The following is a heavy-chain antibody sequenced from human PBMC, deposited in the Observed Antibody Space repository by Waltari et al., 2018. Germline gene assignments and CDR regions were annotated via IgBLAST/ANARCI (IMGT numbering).Heavy chain of an antibody. CDR1: GGPFSSYA. J-gene: IGHJ4*02. D-gene: IGHD2-15*01. CDR2: IIPIFGTA. Sequence: QVQLVQSGAEVKKPGSSVKVSCKASGGPFSSYAISWVRQAPGQGLEWMGGIIPIFGTANYGQKFQGRVTITADESTSTAYMELSSLRSEDTAVYYCARDAADCSGGSCYSGGFDYWGQGTLVTVSS. V-gene: IGHV1-69*13. CDR3: ARDAADCSGGSCYSGGFDY.